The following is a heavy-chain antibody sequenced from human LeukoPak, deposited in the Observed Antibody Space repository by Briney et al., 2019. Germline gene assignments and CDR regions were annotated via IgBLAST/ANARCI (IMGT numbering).Heavy chain of an antibody. Sequence: SETLSLTCTVSGGSISSYYWSWIRQPPGKGLEWIGYIYYSGSTNYDPSLKSRVTLSVDTSKNLFSLRLTSVTAADTAVYYCARDEGSGWYGYWGQGTLVTVSS. J-gene: IGHJ4*02. D-gene: IGHD6-19*01. CDR3: ARDEGSGWYGY. CDR2: IYYSGST. V-gene: IGHV4-59*12. CDR1: GGSISSYY.